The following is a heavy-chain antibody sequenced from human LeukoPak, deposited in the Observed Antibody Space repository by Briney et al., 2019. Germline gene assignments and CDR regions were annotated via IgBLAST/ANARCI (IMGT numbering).Heavy chain of an antibody. CDR1: GYTFTSYG. D-gene: IGHD2-15*01. CDR3: ARDCSGGSCYDAFDY. V-gene: IGHV1-69*13. CDR2: IIPIFGTA. Sequence: GASVKVSCKASGYTFTSYGISWVRQAPGQGLEWMGGIIPIFGTANYAQKFQGRVTITADESTSTAYMELSSLRSEDTAVYYCARDCSGGSCYDAFDYWGQGTLVTVSS. J-gene: IGHJ4*02.